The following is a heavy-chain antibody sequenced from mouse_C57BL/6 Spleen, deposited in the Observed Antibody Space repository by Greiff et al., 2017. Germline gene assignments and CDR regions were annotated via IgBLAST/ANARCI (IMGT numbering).Heavy chain of an antibody. D-gene: IGHD2-10*02. J-gene: IGHJ2*01. CDR2: ISNGGGST. V-gene: IGHV5-12*01. CDR3: ASGGYGKIDY. Sequence: DVMLVESGGGLVQPGGSLKLSCAASGFTFSDYYMYWVRQTPEKRLEWVAYISNGGGSTYYPDTVKGRFTISRDNAKNTLYLQMSRLKSEDTAMYYCASGGYGKIDYWGQGTTLTVSS. CDR1: GFTFSDYY.